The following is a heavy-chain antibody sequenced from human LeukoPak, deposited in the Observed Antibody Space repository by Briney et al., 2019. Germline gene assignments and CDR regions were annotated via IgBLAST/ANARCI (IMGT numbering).Heavy chain of an antibody. CDR1: GFTFRFYA. J-gene: IGHJ4*02. CDR2: ISGGGGNT. Sequence: GGSLRLSCAASGFTFRFYAISWVRQAPGKGLEWVSAISGGGGNTYYADSAKGRFTISRDNSKNTLYLQMNSLRVDDTAIYYCAKSDYYDSSGDPSSFDYWGQGTLVTVSS. CDR3: AKSDYYDSSGDPSSFDY. V-gene: IGHV3-23*01. D-gene: IGHD3-22*01.